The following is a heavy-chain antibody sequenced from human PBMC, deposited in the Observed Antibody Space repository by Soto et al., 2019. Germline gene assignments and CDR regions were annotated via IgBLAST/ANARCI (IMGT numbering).Heavy chain of an antibody. Sequence: SETLSLTCTVSGDSVSSGRYNWSWIRQPPGKALEWIAYIYYSGSTNYNPSLKSRVTISRDTSKNQFSLKLTSVTAADTAVYYCARSGGGSGWLGGQGTLVTVSS. CDR3: ARSGGGSGWL. CDR1: GDSVSSGRYN. J-gene: IGHJ4*02. V-gene: IGHV4-61*01. CDR2: IYYSGST. D-gene: IGHD6-19*01.